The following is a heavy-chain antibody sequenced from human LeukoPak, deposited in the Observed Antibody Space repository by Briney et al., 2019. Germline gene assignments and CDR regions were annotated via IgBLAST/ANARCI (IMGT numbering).Heavy chain of an antibody. J-gene: IGHJ4*02. Sequence: RGESLRISCKGSGYNFPNYWISWVRQMPGKGLEWMGGIDPRNSYTNYSPPFQGHVTISADRSIRTAYMQWNSLKASATAMYYCARHADYHILTGFDYWGQGTLVTVS. V-gene: IGHV5-10-1*01. CDR3: ARHADYHILTGFDY. CDR1: GYNFPNYW. D-gene: IGHD3-9*01. CDR2: IDPRNSYT.